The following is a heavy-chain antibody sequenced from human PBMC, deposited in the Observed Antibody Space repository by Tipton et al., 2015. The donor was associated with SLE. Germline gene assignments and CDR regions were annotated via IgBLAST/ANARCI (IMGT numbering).Heavy chain of an antibody. J-gene: IGHJ6*03. V-gene: IGHV3-20*04. CDR3: ARAVARYYYYMDV. CDR2: INWNGGST. CDR1: GFTFDDYG. Sequence: SLRFSCAASGFTFDDYGMSWVRQAPGKGLEWVSGINWNGGSTGYADSVKGRFTISRDNAKNSLYLQMNSLRAEDTALYYCARAVARYYYYMDVWGKGTTVTVSS.